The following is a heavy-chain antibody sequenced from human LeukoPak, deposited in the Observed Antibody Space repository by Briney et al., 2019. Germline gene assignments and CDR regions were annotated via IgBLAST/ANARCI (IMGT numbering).Heavy chain of an antibody. CDR1: GGSISSSSYY. CDR2: IYYSGST. J-gene: IGHJ4*02. V-gene: IGHV4-39*01. CDR3: ATGLGYSIFIDY. Sequence: SETLSLTCTVSGGSISSSSYYWGWIRQPPGKGLEWIGSIYYSGSTYYNPSLKSRVTIPVDTSKNQFSLKLSSVTAADTAVYYCATGLGYSIFIDYWGQGTLVTVSS. D-gene: IGHD6-13*01.